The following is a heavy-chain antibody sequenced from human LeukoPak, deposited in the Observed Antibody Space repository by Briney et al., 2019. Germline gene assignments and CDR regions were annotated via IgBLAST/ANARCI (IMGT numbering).Heavy chain of an antibody. CDR3: AREPPSFGVVIIV. CDR1: GGSISSGSYY. Sequence: PSQTLSLTCTVSGGSISSGSYYWSWIRQPAGKGLEWIGRIYTSGSTNYNPSLKSRVTISVDTSKNQFSLKLSSVPAADTAVYYCAREPPSFGVVIIVWGQGTLVTVSS. V-gene: IGHV4-61*02. J-gene: IGHJ4*02. CDR2: IYTSGST. D-gene: IGHD3-3*01.